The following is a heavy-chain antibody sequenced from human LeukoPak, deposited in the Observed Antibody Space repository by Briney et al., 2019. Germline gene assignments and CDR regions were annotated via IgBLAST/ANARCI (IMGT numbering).Heavy chain of an antibody. J-gene: IGHJ3*02. D-gene: IGHD3-9*01. CDR1: GYTFTDYY. V-gene: IGHV1-2*02. CDR2: INPNSGGT. CDR3: ARDQAGLRYSLHAFDI. Sequence: EASMKVSCKASGYTFTDYYMHWVRQAPGQGLEWMGWINPNSGGTNYAQNFQGRVTMTRDTSISTAYMELSRLRSDDTAVYYCARDQAGLRYSLHAFDIWGQGTMVTVSS.